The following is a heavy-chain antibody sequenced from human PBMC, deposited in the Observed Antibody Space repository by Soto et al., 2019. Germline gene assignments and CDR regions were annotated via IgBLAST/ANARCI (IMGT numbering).Heavy chain of an antibody. CDR2: INHSGST. CDR3: ARDRRNAHTNWFDP. Sequence: SETLSLTCAVYGGSFSGYYWSWIRQPPGKGLEWIGEINHSGSTNYNPSLKSRVTISVDTSKNQFSLKLSSVTAADTAVYYCARDRRNAHTNWFDPWGQGTLVTVSS. V-gene: IGHV4-34*01. CDR1: GGSFSGYY. D-gene: IGHD3-16*02. J-gene: IGHJ5*02.